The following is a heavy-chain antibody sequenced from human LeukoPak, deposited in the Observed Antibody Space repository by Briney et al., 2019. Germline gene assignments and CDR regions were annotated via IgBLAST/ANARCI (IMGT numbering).Heavy chain of an antibody. CDR3: ARVCSSTSCYLYYYYGMDV. CDR1: GFTFSSYA. CDR2: ISYDGSNK. D-gene: IGHD2-2*01. V-gene: IGHV3-30-3*01. Sequence: PGGSLRLSCVASGFTFSSYAMHWVRQAPGKGLEWVAVISYDGSNKYYADSVKGRFTISRDNSKNTLYLQMNSLRAEDTAVYYCARVCSSTSCYLYYYYGMDVWGQGTTVTVSS. J-gene: IGHJ6*02.